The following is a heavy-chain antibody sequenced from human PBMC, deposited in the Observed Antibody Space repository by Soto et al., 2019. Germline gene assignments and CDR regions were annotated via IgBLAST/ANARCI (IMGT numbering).Heavy chain of an antibody. V-gene: IGHV4-30-2*05. CDR1: GGSISSGGYS. CDR2: IYYSGRT. CDR3: ARWGITGNDWFDP. D-gene: IGHD1-20*01. J-gene: IGHJ5*02. Sequence: SETLSLTCAVSGGSISSGGYSWSWIRQPPGKGLEWIGNIYYSGRTYYNPSLESRVAISVDTSKNEFTLKLSSVTAADTAVYYCARWGITGNDWFDPWGPGTLVTVSS.